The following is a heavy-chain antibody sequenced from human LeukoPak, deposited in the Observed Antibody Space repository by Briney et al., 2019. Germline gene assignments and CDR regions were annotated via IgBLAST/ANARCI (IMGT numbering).Heavy chain of an antibody. Sequence: PSETLSLTCTVSGGSISSGDYYWSWIRQPPGKGLEWIGYIYYSGSTYYNPSLKSRVTISVDTSKNQFSLKLSSVTAADTSVYYCARGDYYDSSGRDYWGQGTLVTVSS. CDR3: ARGDYYDSSGRDY. D-gene: IGHD3-22*01. CDR1: GGSISSGDYY. CDR2: IYYSGST. V-gene: IGHV4-30-4*01. J-gene: IGHJ4*02.